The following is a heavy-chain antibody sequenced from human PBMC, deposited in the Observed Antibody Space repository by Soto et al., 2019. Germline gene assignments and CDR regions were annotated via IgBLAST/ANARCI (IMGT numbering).Heavy chain of an antibody. J-gene: IGHJ5*02. Sequence: SVNVSCKASGGTFSSYTISWVRQAPGQGLEWMGRIIPILGIANYAQKFQGRVTITADKSTSTAYMELSSLRSEDTAVYYCAREASSWFPPHWFDPWGQGTLVTVSS. V-gene: IGHV1-69*04. D-gene: IGHD6-13*01. CDR3: AREASSWFPPHWFDP. CDR1: GGTFSSYT. CDR2: IIPILGIA.